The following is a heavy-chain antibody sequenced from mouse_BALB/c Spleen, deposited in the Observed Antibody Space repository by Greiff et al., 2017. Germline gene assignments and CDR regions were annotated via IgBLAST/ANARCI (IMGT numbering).Heavy chain of an antibody. CDR2: ISSGGST. CDR3: ARGQITTAFDY. J-gene: IGHJ2*01. Sequence: DVHLVESGGDLVKPGGSLKLSCAASGFTFSSYGMSWVRQTPDKRLEWVASISSGGSTYYPDSVKGRFTISRDNARNILYLQMSSLRSEDTAMYYCARGQITTAFDYWGQGTTLTVSS. CDR1: GFTFSSYG. V-gene: IGHV5-6-5*01. D-gene: IGHD1-2*01.